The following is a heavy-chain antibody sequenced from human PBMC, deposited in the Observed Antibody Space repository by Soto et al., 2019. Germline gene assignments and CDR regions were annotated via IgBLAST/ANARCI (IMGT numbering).Heavy chain of an antibody. CDR2: IKSKTDGGTT. Sequence: EVQLVESGGGLVKPGGSLRLSCAASGFTFSNAWMRWVRQAPGKGLEWVGRIKSKTDGGTTDYAAPVKGRFTISRDDSKNTLYLQMNSMKTEDTAVYYCTTNGTMSARPLYYYGMDVWGQGTTVTVSS. J-gene: IGHJ6*02. V-gene: IGHV3-15*01. D-gene: IGHD6-6*01. CDR1: GFTFSNAW. CDR3: TTNGTMSARPLYYYGMDV.